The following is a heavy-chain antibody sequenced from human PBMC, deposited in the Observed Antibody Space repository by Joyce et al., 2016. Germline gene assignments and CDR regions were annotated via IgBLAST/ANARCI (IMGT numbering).Heavy chain of an antibody. CDR3: ATWRGSFPFFDY. V-gene: IGHV4-39*07. J-gene: IGHJ4*02. D-gene: IGHD1-26*01. CDR1: GGSISSSTYY. Sequence: QLQLQESGPGLVKPSETLSLTCTVSGGSISSSTYYWGWIRQPPGKGLECSGSIYYSGSTYYNPSLKSRVTISVDTSKNQFSLKLTSLTAADTAVFYCATWRGSFPFFDYWGQGTLVTVSS. CDR2: IYYSGST.